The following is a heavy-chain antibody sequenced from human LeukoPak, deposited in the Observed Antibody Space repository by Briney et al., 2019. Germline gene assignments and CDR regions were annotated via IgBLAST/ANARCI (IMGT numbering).Heavy chain of an antibody. J-gene: IGHJ4*02. CDR1: GFTFSSYW. D-gene: IGHD1-26*01. CDR3: ARDLTMGATPYYFDY. Sequence: PGGSLRLSCAASGFTFSSYWMHWVRHAPGKGLVWVSRINSDGSSTSYADSVKGRFTISRDNAKNSLYLQMNSLRAEDTAVYYCARDLTMGATPYYFDYWGQGTLVTVSS. V-gene: IGHV3-74*01. CDR2: INSDGSST.